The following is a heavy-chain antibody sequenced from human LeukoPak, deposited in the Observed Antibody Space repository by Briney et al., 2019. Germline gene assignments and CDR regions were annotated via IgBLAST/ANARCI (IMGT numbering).Heavy chain of an antibody. CDR3: AKRGVVIRVILVGFHKEAYYFDS. D-gene: IGHD3-22*01. Sequence: GGSLRLSCAVSGITLSNYGMSWVRQAPGKGLEWVAGISNSGGRTNYADSVKGRFTISRDNPKNTLYLQMTSLRAEDTAVYFCAKRGVVIRVILVGFHKEAYYFDSWGQGALVTVSS. J-gene: IGHJ4*02. V-gene: IGHV3-23*01. CDR1: GITLSNYG. CDR2: ISNSGGRT.